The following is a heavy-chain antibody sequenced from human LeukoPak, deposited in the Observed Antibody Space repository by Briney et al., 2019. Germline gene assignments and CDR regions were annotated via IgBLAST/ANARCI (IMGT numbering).Heavy chain of an antibody. CDR3: ARVSGNYQFDY. D-gene: IGHD1-26*01. J-gene: IGHJ4*02. Sequence: GGSLRLSCAASGFTFSSYAMSWVRQAPGKGLECVAVISYDGSNKYYADSVKGRFTISRDNSKNTLYLQMNSLRPEDTAVYYCARVSGNYQFDYWGQGTLVTVSS. CDR2: ISYDGSNK. CDR1: GFTFSSYA. V-gene: IGHV3-30*04.